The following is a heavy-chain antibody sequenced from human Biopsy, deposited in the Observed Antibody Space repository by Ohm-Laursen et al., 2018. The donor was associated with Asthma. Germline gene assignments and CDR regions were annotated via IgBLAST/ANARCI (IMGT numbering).Heavy chain of an antibody. D-gene: IGHD3-22*01. CDR1: YGSITSGGYY. CDR2: IYYSGSN. CDR3: ARAQDYYDSRGYYRSFDY. Sequence: TLSLTCPVSYGSITSGGYYWTWIRQHPGKGLEWIGFIYYSGSNYYNPSLKSRVSISIDTSKNQFSLKLSSVTAADTAVYYCARAQDYYDSRGYYRSFDYWGQGTLVTVSS. V-gene: IGHV4-31*03. J-gene: IGHJ4*02.